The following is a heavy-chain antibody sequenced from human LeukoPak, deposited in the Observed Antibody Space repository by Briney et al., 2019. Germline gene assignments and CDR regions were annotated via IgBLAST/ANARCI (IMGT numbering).Heavy chain of an antibody. V-gene: IGHV4-39*07. J-gene: IGHJ4*02. CDR2: IYYSGST. CDR1: GGSISSSSYY. D-gene: IGHD5-24*01. CDR3: ASGRDGYNYHDY. Sequence: SETLSLTCTVSGGSISSSSYYWGWIRQPPGKGLEWIGSIYYSGSTYYNPSLKSRVTISVDTSKNQFSLKLSSVTAADTAVYYCASGRDGYNYHDYWGQGTLVTVSS.